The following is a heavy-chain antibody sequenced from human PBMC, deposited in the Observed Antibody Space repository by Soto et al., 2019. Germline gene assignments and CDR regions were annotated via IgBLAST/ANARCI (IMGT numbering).Heavy chain of an antibody. CDR1: GFTFSKYG. J-gene: IGHJ3*02. V-gene: IGHV3-33*01. D-gene: IGHD1-1*01. CDR2: IVNDGSEK. CDR3: ARDDAFQNENGFDI. Sequence: QVQLVESGGGVVQPGRSLRLSCAASGFTFSKYGFHWVRQAPGKGLEWVAVIVNDGSEKYHADSVEGRFTISRDNSKDTLFLQMNSLRAEDTAVYYCARDDAFQNENGFDIWGQGTMVTGSS.